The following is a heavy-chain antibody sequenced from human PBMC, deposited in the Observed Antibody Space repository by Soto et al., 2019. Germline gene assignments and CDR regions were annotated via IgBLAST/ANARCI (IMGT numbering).Heavy chain of an antibody. CDR3: AKDFLDIVSTSWYLDL. V-gene: IGHV3-23*01. Sequence: GGSLRLSCAASGFIFSNFAMSWVRQAPGKGLEWVSAINGVGGRTFYSDSVRGRFTISRDNSKNRLYLQMNSLRAEDTAEYFCAKDFLDIVSTSWYLDLWGRGTLVTVYS. D-gene: IGHD5-12*01. J-gene: IGHJ2*01. CDR2: INGVGGRT. CDR1: GFIFSNFA.